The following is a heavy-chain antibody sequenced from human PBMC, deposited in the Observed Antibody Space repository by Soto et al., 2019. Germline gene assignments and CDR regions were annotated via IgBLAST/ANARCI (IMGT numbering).Heavy chain of an antibody. Sequence: SLKISCAASGFPFDDYAMHWVRQAPGKGLEWVSGISWNSGSIGYADSVKGRFTISRDNAKNSLYLQMNSLRAEDTALYYCAKDLGNDYGDYAYYFDYWGQGTLVTVSS. V-gene: IGHV3-9*01. CDR1: GFPFDDYA. D-gene: IGHD4-17*01. J-gene: IGHJ4*02. CDR3: AKDLGNDYGDYAYYFDY. CDR2: ISWNSGSI.